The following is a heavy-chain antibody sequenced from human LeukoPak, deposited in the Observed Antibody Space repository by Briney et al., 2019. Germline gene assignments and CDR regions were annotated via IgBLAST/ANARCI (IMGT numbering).Heavy chain of an antibody. D-gene: IGHD3-10*01. CDR2: IYYSGST. Sequence: SETLSLTCTVSGGSISSYYWSWIRQPPGKGLEWIGYIYYSGSTNYNPSLKSRVTISVGTSKNQFSLKLSSVTAADTAVYYCARLYGSGSYSSWGQGTLVTVSS. V-gene: IGHV4-59*08. J-gene: IGHJ4*02. CDR3: ARLYGSGSYSS. CDR1: GGSISSYY.